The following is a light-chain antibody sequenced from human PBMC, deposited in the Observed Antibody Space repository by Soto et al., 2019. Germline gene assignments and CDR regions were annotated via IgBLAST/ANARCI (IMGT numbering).Light chain of an antibody. Sequence: EIVLTQSPGSLSLSPGERATLSCRASQSVRSSHLAWYQQRPGQAPRLLIYGASSRATDTPDRFSGTGSGTDFTLTISRVEPEDFSVYYCQQYAGSWITFGQGTRLEIK. CDR1: QSVRSSH. J-gene: IGKJ5*01. CDR2: GAS. V-gene: IGKV3-20*01. CDR3: QQYAGSWIT.